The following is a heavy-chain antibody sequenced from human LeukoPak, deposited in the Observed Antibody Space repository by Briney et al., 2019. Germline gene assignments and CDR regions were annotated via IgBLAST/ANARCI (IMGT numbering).Heavy chain of an antibody. D-gene: IGHD3-16*01. CDR1: GFTFSSYA. J-gene: IGHJ4*02. Sequence: GGSLRLSCAASGFTFSSYAMSWVRQAPGKGLEWVSRISASGGSTYYTDSVKGRFTISRDNSKNTLHLQMNSLRAEDTAVYYCVGDTPPGGDYYLDYWGQGTLVIVSS. CDR2: ISASGGST. V-gene: IGHV3-23*01. CDR3: VGDTPPGGDYYLDY.